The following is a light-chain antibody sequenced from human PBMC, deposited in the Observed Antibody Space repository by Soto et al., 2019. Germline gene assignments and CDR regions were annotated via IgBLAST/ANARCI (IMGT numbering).Light chain of an antibody. CDR1: SSDIGGYDY. V-gene: IGLV2-8*01. Sequence: QSVLTQPPSASGSPGQSVTISCTGTSSDIGGYDYVSWYQQHPGKAPKLIIYEVNKRPSGVPDRFSGSKSGNTASLIVSGLQAEDDAHYYCSSYAGSNNLVFAGGTKLTVL. J-gene: IGLJ3*02. CDR2: EVN. CDR3: SSYAGSNNLV.